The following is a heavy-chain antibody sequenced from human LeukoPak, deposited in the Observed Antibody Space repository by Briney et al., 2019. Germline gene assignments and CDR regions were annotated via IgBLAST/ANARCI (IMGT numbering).Heavy chain of an antibody. CDR1: GFTFSSYA. CDR2: ISGSGGST. Sequence: PGGSLRPSCAASGFTFSSYAMSWVRQAPGKGLEWVSAISGSGGSTYYADSVKGRFTISRDNSKNTLYLQMNSLRAEDTAVYYCAKDSDYYDSSGYRVYWGQGTLVTVSS. V-gene: IGHV3-23*01. D-gene: IGHD3-22*01. J-gene: IGHJ4*02. CDR3: AKDSDYYDSSGYRVY.